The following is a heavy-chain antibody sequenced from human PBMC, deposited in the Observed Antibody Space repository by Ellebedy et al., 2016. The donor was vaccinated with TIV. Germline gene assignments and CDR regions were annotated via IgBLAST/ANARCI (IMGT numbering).Heavy chain of an antibody. CDR2: ISDYSGHT. Sequence: AASVKVSCKASGYTFTNYGISWVRQAPGQGLAWMGWISDYSGHTKYAQKFQDRVTMTADTSTGTAYMELGSLRSDDTAVFYCARGVGSYFSYWGQGTLVTVSS. J-gene: IGHJ4*02. V-gene: IGHV1-18*04. CDR3: ARGVGSYFSY. D-gene: IGHD1-26*01. CDR1: GYTFTNYG.